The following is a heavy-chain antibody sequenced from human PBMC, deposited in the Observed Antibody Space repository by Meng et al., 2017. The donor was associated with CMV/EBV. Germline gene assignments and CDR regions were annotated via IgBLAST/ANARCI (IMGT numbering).Heavy chain of an antibody. CDR3: ARGGSSSSETFDY. V-gene: IGHV4-59*01. CDR1: GGSISSYY. J-gene: IGHJ4*02. CDR2: IYYSGST. Sequence: GSLRLSCTVSGGSISSYYWSWIRQPPGKGLEWIGYIYYSGSTNYNPSLKSRVTISVDTSKNQVSLKLSSVTAADTAVYYCARGGSSSSETFDYWGQGTLVTVSS. D-gene: IGHD6-6*01.